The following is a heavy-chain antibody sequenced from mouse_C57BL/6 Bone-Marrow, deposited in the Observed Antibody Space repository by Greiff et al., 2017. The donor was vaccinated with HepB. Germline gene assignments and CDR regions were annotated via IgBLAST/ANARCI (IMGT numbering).Heavy chain of an antibody. CDR1: GYTFTSYW. V-gene: IGHV1-50*01. D-gene: IGHD2-10*01. J-gene: IGHJ3*01. CDR3: ARSLLTY. Sequence: VQLQQSGAELVKPGASVKLSCKASGYTFTSYWMQWVKQRPGQGLEWIGEIDPSDSYTNYNQKFKGKATLTVDTSSSTAYMQLSSLTSEDSAVYYCARSLLTYWGQGTLVTVSA. CDR2: IDPSDSYT.